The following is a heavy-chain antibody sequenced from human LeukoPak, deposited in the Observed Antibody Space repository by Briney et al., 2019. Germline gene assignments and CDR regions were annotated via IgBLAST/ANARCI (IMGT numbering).Heavy chain of an antibody. CDR1: GGSVSSGSYY. CDR3: ASWSIAVRPGEIARPNWFDP. J-gene: IGHJ5*02. Sequence: SETLSLTCTVSGGSVSSGSYYWSWIRQPPGKGLEWIGYIYYSGSTNYNPSLKSRVTISVDTSKNQFSLKLSSVTAADTAVYYCASWSIAVRPGEIARPNWFDPWGQGTLVTVSS. CDR2: IYYSGST. V-gene: IGHV4-61*01. D-gene: IGHD6-6*01.